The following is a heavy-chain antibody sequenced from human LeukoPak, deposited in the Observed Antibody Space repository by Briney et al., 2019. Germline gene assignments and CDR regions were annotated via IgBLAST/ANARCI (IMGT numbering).Heavy chain of an antibody. V-gene: IGHV4-59*01. J-gene: IGHJ6*02. Sequence: PSETLSLTCTVSGGSLSSYYWSWIRQPPGKGLEWIGYIYYSGSTNYNPSLKSRVTISVDTSKNQFSLKLSSVTAADTAVYYCARGGRAGDDFWSGYRINYYYGMDVWGQGTTVTVSS. D-gene: IGHD3-3*01. CDR1: GGSLSSYY. CDR2: IYYSGST. CDR3: ARGGRAGDDFWSGYRINYYYGMDV.